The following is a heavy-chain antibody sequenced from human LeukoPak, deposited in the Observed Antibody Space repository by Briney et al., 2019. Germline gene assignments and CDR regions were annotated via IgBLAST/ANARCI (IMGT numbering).Heavy chain of an antibody. V-gene: IGHV3-43D*03. CDR3: AKDSTLYSLINRPAAMSASYMDV. CDR2: ISWDGGST. D-gene: IGHD2-2*01. CDR1: GFTFSNYA. J-gene: IGHJ6*03. Sequence: PGGSLRLSCTASGFTFSNYAMSWVRQAPGKGLEWVSLISWDGGSTYYADSVKGRFTISRDNSKNSLYLQMNSLRAEDTALYYCAKDSTLYSLINRPAAMSASYMDVWGKGTTVTVSS.